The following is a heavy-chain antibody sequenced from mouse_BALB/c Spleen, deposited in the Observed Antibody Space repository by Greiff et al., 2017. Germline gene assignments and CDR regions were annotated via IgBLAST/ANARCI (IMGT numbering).Heavy chain of an antibody. Sequence: VQLKESGPELVKPGASVKVSCKASGYSFTDYNMYWVKQSHGKSLEWIGYIDPYNGGTSYNQKFKGKATLTVDKSSSTAYLQLSSLTSEDTAVYYCAREVYYDYGGFDYWGQGTTLTVSS. D-gene: IGHD2-4*01. J-gene: IGHJ2*01. V-gene: IGHV1S135*01. CDR1: GYSFTDYN. CDR3: AREVYYDYGGFDY. CDR2: IDPYNGGT.